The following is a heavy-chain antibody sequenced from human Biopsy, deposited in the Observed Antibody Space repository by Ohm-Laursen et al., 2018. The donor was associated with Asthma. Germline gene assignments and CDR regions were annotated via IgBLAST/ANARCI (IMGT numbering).Heavy chain of an antibody. CDR2: IYSGGTS. D-gene: IGHD2-2*01. Sequence: SLRLSCAASGFAVSRDHMFWVRQAPGKGLEWVSVIYSGGTSHTADSVRGRFTISRDYSKNTLYLQMHSLRAEDTAVYYCARDGVVPDAMYYHYYYGLDVWGQGTTVTVSS. V-gene: IGHV3-53*01. J-gene: IGHJ6*02. CDR3: ARDGVVPDAMYYHYYYGLDV. CDR1: GFAVSRDH.